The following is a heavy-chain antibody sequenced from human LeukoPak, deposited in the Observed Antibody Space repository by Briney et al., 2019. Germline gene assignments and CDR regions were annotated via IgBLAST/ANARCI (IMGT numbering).Heavy chain of an antibody. CDR3: ATPVPINYYGSGGVGFDY. CDR1: GYTFITYG. Sequence: ASVKVSCKASGYTFITYGISWGRQAPGQGLEWMGWISAYNGNTNYAQKLQGRVTMTEDTSTDTAYMELSSLRSEDTAVYYCATPVPINYYGSGGVGFDYWGQGTLVTVSS. J-gene: IGHJ4*02. D-gene: IGHD3-10*01. V-gene: IGHV1-18*01. CDR2: ISAYNGNT.